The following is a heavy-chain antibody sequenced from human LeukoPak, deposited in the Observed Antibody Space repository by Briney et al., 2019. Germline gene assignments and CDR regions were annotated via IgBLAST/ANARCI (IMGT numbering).Heavy chain of an antibody. V-gene: IGHV4-34*01. D-gene: IGHD6-13*01. CDR3: ARRSTIAAAGTFLYYYYYYMDV. Sequence: SETLSLTCAVYGGSFSGYYWSWIRQPPGKGLEWIGEINHSGGTNYNPSLKSRVTISVDTSKNQFSLKLSSVTAADTAVYYCARRSTIAAAGTFLYYYYYYMDVWGKGTTVTISS. J-gene: IGHJ6*03. CDR1: GGSFSGYY. CDR2: INHSGGT.